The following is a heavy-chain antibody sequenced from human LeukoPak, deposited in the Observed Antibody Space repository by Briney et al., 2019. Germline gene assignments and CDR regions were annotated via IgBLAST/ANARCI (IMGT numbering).Heavy chain of an antibody. CDR3: ARGGSYLSAFDI. CDR2: ISIYNGNT. V-gene: IGHV1-18*01. J-gene: IGHJ3*02. D-gene: IGHD1-26*01. CDR1: GYTFSSYG. Sequence: ASVKVSCKASGYTFSSYGISWVRQAPGQGLEWMGWISIYNGNTNFAQKLQGRVTMTTDTSTSTVYMELRSLRSDDTAVYYCARGGSYLSAFDIWGQGTMVTVSS.